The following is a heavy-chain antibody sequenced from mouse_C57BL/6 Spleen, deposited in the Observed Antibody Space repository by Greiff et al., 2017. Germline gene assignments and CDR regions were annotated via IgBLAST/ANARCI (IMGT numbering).Heavy chain of an antibody. D-gene: IGHD1-1*01. CDR3: ARDYCGSSYFYYAMDY. V-gene: IGHV5-17*01. Sequence: LVESGGGLVKPGGSLKLSCAASGFTFSDYGMHWVRQAPEKGLEWVAYISSGSSTIYYADTVKGRFTISRDNAKNTLFLQMTSLRSEDTAMYYWARDYCGSSYFYYAMDYWGQGTSVTVSS. CDR2: ISSGSSTI. CDR1: GFTFSDYG. J-gene: IGHJ4*01.